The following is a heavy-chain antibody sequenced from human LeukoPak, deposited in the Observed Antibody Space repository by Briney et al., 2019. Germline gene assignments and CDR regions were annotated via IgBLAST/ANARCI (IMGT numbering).Heavy chain of an antibody. CDR2: ISTYNGNT. J-gene: IGHJ4*02. CDR3: ARGGRMTTVVTYSFDY. Sequence: PEASVKVSCKASGYTFTSYGISWVRQAPGQGLEWMGWISTYNGNTNYAQKLQGRVTMTTDTSTSTAYMELRSLRSDDTAVYYCARGGRMTTVVTYSFDYWGQGTLVTVSS. D-gene: IGHD4-23*01. CDR1: GYTFTSYG. V-gene: IGHV1-18*01.